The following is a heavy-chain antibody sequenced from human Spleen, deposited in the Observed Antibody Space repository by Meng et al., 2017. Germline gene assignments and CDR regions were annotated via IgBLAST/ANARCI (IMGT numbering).Heavy chain of an antibody. CDR2: ITHGGST. CDR1: SESLSGYY. D-gene: IGHD3-22*01. J-gene: IGHJ4*02. CDR3: TRGKKYYYDSTGYFAY. V-gene: IGHV4-34*01. Sequence: QEQRQQWGDSWFKPSETLSLTCAVYSESLSGYYWSWIRHPPGKVLEWIGEITHGGSTNYNPSLKSRVIISVDTSKNHFSLNLTSVTAADTAVYYCTRGKKYYYDSTGYFAYWGQGTLVTVSS.